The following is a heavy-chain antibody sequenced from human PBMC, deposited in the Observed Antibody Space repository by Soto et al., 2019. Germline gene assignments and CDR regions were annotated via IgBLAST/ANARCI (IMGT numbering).Heavy chain of an antibody. Sequence: QVQLVESGGDLVKPGGSLRLSCAASGFSFSDYYMNWVRQAPGKGLEWISYISSSNGIIHYSGSVKGRFTISRDKAKNSLYLQMNSLRADDTAVYYWAICSLRGTYYYYGMDVWGQGTTVTVSS. CDR2: ISSSNGII. CDR1: GFSFSDYY. D-gene: IGHD3-10*02. CDR3: AICSLRGTYYYYGMDV. V-gene: IGHV3-11*01. J-gene: IGHJ6*02.